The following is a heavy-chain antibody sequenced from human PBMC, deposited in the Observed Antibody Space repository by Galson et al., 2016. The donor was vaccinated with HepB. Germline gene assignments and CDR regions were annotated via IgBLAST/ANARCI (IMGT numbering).Heavy chain of an antibody. CDR2: IYDSESS. J-gene: IGHJ5*02. Sequence: TLSLTCSVSGGSINSGSYYWSWIRQFPGKGLEWIGYIYDSESSYSNPSLKRRVTISMDTAKNQFSLNVTSMTVADTAVYYCARGGVDMVATRFDLWGQGTPVTVSS. V-gene: IGHV4-31*03. D-gene: IGHD5-12*01. CDR3: ARGGVDMVATRFDL. CDR1: GGSINSGSYY.